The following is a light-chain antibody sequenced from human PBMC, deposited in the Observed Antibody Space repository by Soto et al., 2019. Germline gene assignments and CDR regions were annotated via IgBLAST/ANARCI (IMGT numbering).Light chain of an antibody. Sequence: DIVVTQSPATLSVSPGERVTLSCRASQSVSSSLAWYQQKPGQAPRLLIYDTSTRAAGIAARFSGSGSGTEFTLPISSRQSEDSAVYYCQQYVHWHPGAFGQGTTVEIK. J-gene: IGKJ1*01. CDR1: QSVSSS. V-gene: IGKV3-15*01. CDR3: QQYVHWHPGA. CDR2: DTS.